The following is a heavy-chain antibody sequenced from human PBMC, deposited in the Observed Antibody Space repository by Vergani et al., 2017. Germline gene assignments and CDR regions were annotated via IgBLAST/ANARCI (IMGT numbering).Heavy chain of an antibody. CDR2: IYYSMSN. V-gene: IGHV4-30-4*01. Sequence: QVQLQESGPGLVKPSQTLSLTCTVSGGSISSGDYYWSWIRQPPGKGLELIGYIYYSMSNYYNPSLKSRVTISVDTSKNQFSLKLSSVTVADTAVYDCERGGGEYYYYYYMDVWGKGTTVTVSS. CDR3: ERGGGEYYYYYYMDV. J-gene: IGHJ6*03. D-gene: IGHD3-10*01. CDR1: GGSISSGDYY.